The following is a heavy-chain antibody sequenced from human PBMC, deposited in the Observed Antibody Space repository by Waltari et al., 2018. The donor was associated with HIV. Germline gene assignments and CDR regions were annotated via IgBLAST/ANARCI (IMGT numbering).Heavy chain of an antibody. CDR3: AKEGIIVITDAFDI. Sequence: EVQLLESGGGLVQPGGSLRLSCAASGFTFSNYPMSWVRQATGKGLEWVSSIRGSGGSTYYADSVKGRFTVSRDNSKDTLFLQMNSLRAEDTALYYCAKEGIIVITDAFDIWGQGTMVIVSS. CDR2: IRGSGGST. V-gene: IGHV3-23*01. J-gene: IGHJ3*02. D-gene: IGHD3-22*01. CDR1: GFTFSNYP.